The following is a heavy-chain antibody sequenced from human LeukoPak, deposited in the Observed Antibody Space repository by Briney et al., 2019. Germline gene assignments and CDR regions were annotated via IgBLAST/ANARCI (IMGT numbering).Heavy chain of an antibody. Sequence: GGSLRLSCTASGFNFGIYGMHWVRQAPGKGLEWVATVSYDGTDTSYADSVKGRFAIFRDNSKNTLYLQMNSLRTEDTAVYYCVRVSGFCTNGVCPSFDPWGQGTLVTVSS. J-gene: IGHJ5*02. CDR2: VSYDGTDT. CDR3: VRVSGFCTNGVCPSFDP. CDR1: GFNFGIYG. D-gene: IGHD2-8*01. V-gene: IGHV3-30*19.